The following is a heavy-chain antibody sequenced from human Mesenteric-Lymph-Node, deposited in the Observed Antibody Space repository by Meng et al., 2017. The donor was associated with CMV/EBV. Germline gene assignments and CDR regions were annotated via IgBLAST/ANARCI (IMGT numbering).Heavy chain of an antibody. J-gene: IGHJ4*02. D-gene: IGHD6-13*01. V-gene: IGHV5-51*01. CDR3: ARQQPGYTSSWYPFDY. CDR1: GYRFSSYW. CDR2: IYPSDSDT. Sequence: SGYRFSSYWICWVRQMPGNGLEWMGIIYPSDSDTRYSPSFQGQVTISADKSTSTAYLQWSSLKASDTAMYYCARQQPGYTSSWYPFDYWGQGTLVTVSS.